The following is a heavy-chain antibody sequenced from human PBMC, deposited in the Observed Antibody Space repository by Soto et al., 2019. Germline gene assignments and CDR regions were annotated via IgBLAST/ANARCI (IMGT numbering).Heavy chain of an antibody. CDR2: IYYSGST. V-gene: IGHV4-39*01. D-gene: IGHD3-10*01. CDR1: GGSISSSSYY. J-gene: IGHJ5*02. CDR3: ARLVITMVRGVNMVDP. Sequence: PSETLSLTCTVSGGSISSSSYYWGWIRQPPGKGLEWIGSIYYSGSTYYNPSLKSRVTISVDTSKNQFSLKLSSVTAADTVVYYCARLVITMVRGVNMVDPWGQGTLVTVSS.